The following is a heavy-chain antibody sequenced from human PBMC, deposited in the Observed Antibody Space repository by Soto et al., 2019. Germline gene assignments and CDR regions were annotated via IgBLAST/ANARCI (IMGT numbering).Heavy chain of an antibody. CDR2: IIPIFGTA. V-gene: IGHV1-69*01. Sequence: QVQLVQSGAEVQKPGSSVKVSCKASGGTFSSYAISWVRQAPGQGLEWMGGIIPIFGTANYAQKFQGRVTITADESTSTAYMELSSLRSEDTAVYYCAESPRVPAAMGLYYYYGMDVWGQGTTVTVSS. J-gene: IGHJ6*02. D-gene: IGHD2-2*01. CDR1: GGTFSSYA. CDR3: AESPRVPAAMGLYYYYGMDV.